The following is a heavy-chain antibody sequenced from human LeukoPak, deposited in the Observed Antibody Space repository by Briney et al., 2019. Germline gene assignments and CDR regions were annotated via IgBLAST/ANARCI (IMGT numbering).Heavy chain of an antibody. V-gene: IGHV3-49*01. J-gene: IGHJ4*02. CDR1: GFTFGDYA. CDR3: TRDEPQYYYDSSGYYSYFDY. Sequence: GGSLRLSCTASGFTFGDYAMSWFRQAPGKGLEWVGFIRSKAYGGATEYAASVKGRFTISRDGSKSIAYLQMNSLKTEDTAVYYCTRDEPQYYYDSSGYYSYFDYWGQGTQVTVSS. D-gene: IGHD3-22*01. CDR2: IRSKAYGGAT.